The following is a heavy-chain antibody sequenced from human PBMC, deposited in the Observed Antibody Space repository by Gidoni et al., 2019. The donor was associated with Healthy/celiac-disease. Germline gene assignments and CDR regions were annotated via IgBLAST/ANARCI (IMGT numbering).Heavy chain of an antibody. D-gene: IGHD5-12*01. CDR1: GFTFSSYA. V-gene: IGHV3-30*04. CDR3: ARDGRDGYAYYFDY. CDR2: ISYDGSNK. Sequence: QVQLVESGGGVVQPGRSLRLSCAASGFTFSSYAMHWVRQAPGKGLEWVAVISYDGSNKYYADSVKGRFTISRDNSKNTLYLQMNSLRAEDTAVYYCARDGRDGYAYYFDYWGQGTLVTVSS. J-gene: IGHJ4*02.